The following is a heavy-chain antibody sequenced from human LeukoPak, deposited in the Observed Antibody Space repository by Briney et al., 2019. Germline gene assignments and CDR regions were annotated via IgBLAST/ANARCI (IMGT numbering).Heavy chain of an antibody. Sequence: PSETLSLTCAVYGGSFSGYYWSWIRQPPGKGLEWIGEINHRGSTNYNPFLKSRVTISVDTSKNQFSLKLSSVTAADTAVYYCARVVYSGSWGYFDYWGQGTLVTVSS. CDR1: GGSFSGYY. J-gene: IGHJ4*02. CDR3: ARVVYSGSWGYFDY. D-gene: IGHD3-10*01. V-gene: IGHV4-34*01. CDR2: INHRGST.